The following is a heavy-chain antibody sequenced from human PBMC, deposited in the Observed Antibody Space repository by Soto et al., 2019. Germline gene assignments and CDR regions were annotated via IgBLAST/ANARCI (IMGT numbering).Heavy chain of an antibody. V-gene: IGHV1-2*02. CDR1: GYTFINYY. J-gene: IGHJ4*02. CDR3: ARPPGYISDWHYFDL. D-gene: IGHD2-21*02. Sequence: ASVEVSCKASGYTFINYYMHWVRQARGQGFEWMGRISPKSGGTNYAQKFQGRVRMTWDTSLKTAYMELSSLKSDDTAVYYCARPPGYISDWHYFDLWGQGTLVTVSS. CDR2: ISPKSGGT.